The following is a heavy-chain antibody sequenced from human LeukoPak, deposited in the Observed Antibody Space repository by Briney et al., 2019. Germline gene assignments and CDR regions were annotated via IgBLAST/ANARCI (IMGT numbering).Heavy chain of an antibody. CDR2: VYSAGGT. CDR3: VRDSPGRTAFDC. Sequence: SETLSLTCTVSGGSVSRGSNYWSWIRQPPGEGLEWIGYVYSAGGTNYNPSLKSRITISADTSKNQFSLRLTSVTAADTAVYYCVRDSPGRTAFDCWGQGTLVTVSS. J-gene: IGHJ4*02. D-gene: IGHD1-14*01. CDR1: GGSVSRGSNY. V-gene: IGHV4-61*01.